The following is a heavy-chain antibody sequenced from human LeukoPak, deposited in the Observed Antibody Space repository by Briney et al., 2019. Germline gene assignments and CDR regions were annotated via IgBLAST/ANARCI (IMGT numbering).Heavy chain of an antibody. J-gene: IGHJ6*03. V-gene: IGHV4-39*07. CDR2: IYYSGST. D-gene: IGHD3-3*01. Sequence: SETLSLTCTVSGGSISSSSYYWGWIRQPPGKGLEWIGRIYYSGSTYYNPSLKSRVTISVDTSKNQFSLKLSSVTAADTAVYYCARGATIFGVDYYYYMDVWGKGTTVTVSS. CDR3: ARGATIFGVDYYYYMDV. CDR1: GGSISSSSYY.